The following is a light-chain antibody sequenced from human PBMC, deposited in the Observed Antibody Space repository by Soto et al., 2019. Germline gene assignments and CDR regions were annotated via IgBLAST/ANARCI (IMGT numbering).Light chain of an antibody. V-gene: IGLV2-23*01. J-gene: IGLJ3*02. Sequence: QSALTQPASVSGSPGQWITISCTGTTSDVGSYNLVSWYQQHPGKAPKLIIFEDTKRPSGVSGRFSGSKSDNTASLTISELQADDEADYHCCSYGGSYDLVFGGGTKVTVL. CDR1: TSDVGSYNL. CDR2: EDT. CDR3: CSYGGSYDLV.